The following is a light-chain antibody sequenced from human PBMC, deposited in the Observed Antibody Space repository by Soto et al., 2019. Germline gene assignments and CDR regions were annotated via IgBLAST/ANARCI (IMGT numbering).Light chain of an antibody. Sequence: QSVLTQPPSVSGAPGQRVTISCSGSSSNIGADFDVHWYQQFPGTAPKLLIYANKRRPSGVPDRFSGSKSGTSASLAITGLQAEDEADYYCSSYTSSSTYVFGTGTKLTVL. J-gene: IGLJ1*01. CDR3: SSYTSSSTYV. V-gene: IGLV1-40*01. CDR1: SSNIGADFD. CDR2: ANK.